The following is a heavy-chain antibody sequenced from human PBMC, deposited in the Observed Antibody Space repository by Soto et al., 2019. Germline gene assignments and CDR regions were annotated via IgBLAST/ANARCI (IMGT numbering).Heavy chain of an antibody. CDR1: YGSIRSDRFY. CDR3: ARLEGLGFLEWLFDI. Sequence: SETLCLTCTVAYGSIRSDRFYWAWIRQPPGKGLEWIGTVYYSGSTYYNPSLKSRLTISVDASKSQFSLKLSSVTAADTAVYYCARLEGLGFLEWLFDIRGQGTMVTVSS. V-gene: IGHV4-39*01. D-gene: IGHD3-3*01. CDR2: VYYSGST. J-gene: IGHJ3*02.